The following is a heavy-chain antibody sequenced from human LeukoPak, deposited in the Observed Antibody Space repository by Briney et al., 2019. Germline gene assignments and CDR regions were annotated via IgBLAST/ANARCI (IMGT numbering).Heavy chain of an antibody. Sequence: GGSLRLSCAASGFTFSSYGMSWVRQAPGKGLEWVSYISSSGSTIYYADSVKGRFTISRDNAKNSLYLQMNSLRAEDTAVYYCARDMNYYGSGSYDYWGQGTLVTVSS. CDR2: ISSSGSTI. V-gene: IGHV3-48*04. J-gene: IGHJ4*02. CDR3: ARDMNYYGSGSYDY. CDR1: GFTFSSYG. D-gene: IGHD3-10*01.